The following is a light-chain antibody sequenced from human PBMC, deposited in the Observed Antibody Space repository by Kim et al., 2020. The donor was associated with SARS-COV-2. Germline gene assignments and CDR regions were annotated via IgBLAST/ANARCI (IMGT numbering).Light chain of an antibody. CDR2: GKN. V-gene: IGLV3-19*01. Sequence: SSALTQDPAVSVALGQTVRITCQGDSLRSYYASWYQQKPGQAPVLVIYGKNNRPSGIPDRFSGSSSGNRASLTITGAQAEDEADYYCNSRDSSGPVVFGGGTQLTVL. CDR1: SLRSYY. J-gene: IGLJ2*01. CDR3: NSRDSSGPVV.